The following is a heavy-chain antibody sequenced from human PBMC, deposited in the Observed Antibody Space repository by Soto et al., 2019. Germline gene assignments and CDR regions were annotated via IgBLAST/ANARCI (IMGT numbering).Heavy chain of an antibody. CDR3: ARYQGYGILNS. D-gene: IGHD4-17*01. V-gene: IGHV4-61*03. CDR2: IYYTGST. J-gene: IGHJ4*02. Sequence: QVQLQESGPGLVKSSETLSLTCTVSGGSVNNGNYYWAWIRQPPGKALEWIGYIYYTGSTNYNHSLRSRVTISIATSENHFSLRLSSVTAADTAVYYCARYQGYGILNSWGQGALVTVSS. CDR1: GGSVNNGNYY.